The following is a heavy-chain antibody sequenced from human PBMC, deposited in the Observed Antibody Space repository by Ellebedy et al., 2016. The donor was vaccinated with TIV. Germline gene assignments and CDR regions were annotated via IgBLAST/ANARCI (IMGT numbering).Heavy chain of an antibody. D-gene: IGHD2-21*02. CDR3: ARGVEGHIVVVTRIGFNWFDP. V-gene: IGHV4-31*03. CDR2: IYYSGST. J-gene: IGHJ5*02. CDR1: GGSISSGGYY. Sequence: MPSETLSLTCTVSGGSISSGGYYWSWIRQHPGKGLEWIGYIYYSGSTYYNPSLKSRVTISVDTSKNQFSLKLSSVTAADTAVYYCARGVEGHIVVVTRIGFNWFDPWGQGTLVTVSS.